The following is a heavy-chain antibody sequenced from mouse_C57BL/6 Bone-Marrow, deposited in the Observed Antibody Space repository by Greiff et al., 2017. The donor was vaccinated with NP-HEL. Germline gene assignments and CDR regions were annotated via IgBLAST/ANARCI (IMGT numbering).Heavy chain of an antibody. CDR1: GFTFSSYG. J-gene: IGHJ4*01. D-gene: IGHD3-2*02. V-gene: IGHV5-6*02. CDR2: ISSGGSYT. CDR3: ARQLRLYAMDY. Sequence: DVKLVESGGDLVKPGGSLKLSCAASGFTFSSYGMSWVRQTPDKRLEWVATISSGGSYTYYPDSVKGRFTISRDNAKNTLYLQMSSLKSEDTAMYYCARQLRLYAMDYWGQGTSVTVSS.